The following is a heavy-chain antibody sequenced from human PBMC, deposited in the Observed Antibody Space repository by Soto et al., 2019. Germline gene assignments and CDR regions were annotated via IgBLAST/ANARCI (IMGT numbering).Heavy chain of an antibody. D-gene: IGHD3-22*01. Sequence: SLRLSCASSGFTFSSYGMHWVRQAPGKGLEWVAVISYDGSNKYYADSVKGQFTISKDNSKNTLYLQMNSLRAEDTAVYYCAKVRGTYYYDSSGYTGAATYFDYWGQGT. CDR2: ISYDGSNK. CDR3: AKVRGTYYYDSSGYTGAATYFDY. V-gene: IGHV3-30*18. CDR1: GFTFSSYG. J-gene: IGHJ4*02.